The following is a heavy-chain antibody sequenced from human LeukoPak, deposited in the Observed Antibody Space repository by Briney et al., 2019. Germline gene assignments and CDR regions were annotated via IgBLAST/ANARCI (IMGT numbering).Heavy chain of an antibody. Sequence: SQTLSLTCAVSGDSVSSTTATWNWIRQSPSRGLEWLGRTYYRSEWKSDYAVSMKSRIIISPDTSKNQFSLHLNSVTADDTAMYYCARSAYSQEYLQYWGQGTPVTASP. J-gene: IGHJ1*01. V-gene: IGHV6-1*01. CDR1: GDSVSSTTAT. CDR2: TYYRSEWKS. CDR3: ARSAYSQEYLQY. D-gene: IGHD2-21*01.